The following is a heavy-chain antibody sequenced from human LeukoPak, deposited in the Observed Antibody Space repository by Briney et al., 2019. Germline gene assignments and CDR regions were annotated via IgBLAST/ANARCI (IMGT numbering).Heavy chain of an antibody. D-gene: IGHD1-26*01. CDR1: GYSISCGYY. CDR3: ARSSWSLFDY. V-gene: IGHV4-38-2*02. Sequence: SETLSLTCTISGYSISCGYYWGWIRQPPGKGPEWIGSIYHSGSTYYNPSLKSRVTFSVDTSKNQFSLKLSSVTAADTAVYYCARSSWSLFDYWGQGTLVTVSS. CDR2: IYHSGST. J-gene: IGHJ4*02.